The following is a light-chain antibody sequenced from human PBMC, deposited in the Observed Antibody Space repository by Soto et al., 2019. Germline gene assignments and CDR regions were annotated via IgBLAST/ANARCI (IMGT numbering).Light chain of an antibody. CDR2: EVT. J-gene: IGLJ1*01. V-gene: IGLV2-8*01. CDR1: SSDVGGYNY. Sequence: QSALTQPPSVSGSPGQSVTISCTGTSSDVGGYNYVSWYQQHPGKAPKLVIYEVTKRPSGVPDRFSGSKSGNTASLTVPGLQDEDESYYYCSSFTGASTIFGTGTKVTVL. CDR3: SSFTGASTI.